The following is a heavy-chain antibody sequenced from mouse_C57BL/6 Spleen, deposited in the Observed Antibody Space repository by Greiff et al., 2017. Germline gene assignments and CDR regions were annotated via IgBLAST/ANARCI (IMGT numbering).Heavy chain of an antibody. V-gene: IGHV2-6*03. Sequence: VKVVESGPGLVAPSQSLSITCTASGFSLTSYGVHWVRQPPGKGLEWLVVIWSDGSTTYNSALKSRLSISKDNSKSQVFLKMNSLQTDDTAMYYCARGDYDDYYAMDYWGQGTSVTVST. CDR2: IWSDGST. CDR3: ARGDYDDYYAMDY. CDR1: GFSLTSYG. J-gene: IGHJ4*01. D-gene: IGHD2-4*01.